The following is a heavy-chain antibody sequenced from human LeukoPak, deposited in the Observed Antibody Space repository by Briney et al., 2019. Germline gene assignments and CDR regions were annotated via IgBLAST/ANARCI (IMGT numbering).Heavy chain of an antibody. D-gene: IGHD3-10*01. J-gene: IGHJ4*02. CDR3: AKDLRHYYGSGSYYND. Sequence: PGGSLRLSCAASGFTFSSYAMSWVRQAPGKGLEWVSAISGSGGSTYYADSVKGRFTISRDNSKNTLYLQMNSLRAEDTAVYYRAKDLRHYYGSGSYYNDWGQGTLVTVSS. CDR2: ISGSGGST. CDR1: GFTFSSYA. V-gene: IGHV3-23*01.